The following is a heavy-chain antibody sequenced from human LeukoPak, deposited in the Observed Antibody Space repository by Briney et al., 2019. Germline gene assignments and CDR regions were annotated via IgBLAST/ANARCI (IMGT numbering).Heavy chain of an antibody. CDR1: GFTFSSYA. J-gene: IGHJ4*02. CDR2: ISGSGGST. CDR3: AKDLDDILAFDY. V-gene: IGHV3-23*01. D-gene: IGHD3-9*01. Sequence: PGGSLRLSCAASGFTFSSYAMSWVRQAPGKGLEWVSAISGSGGSTHYADSVKGRFTISRDNSKNTLYLQMNSLRAEDTAVYYCAKDLDDILAFDYWGQGTLVTVSS.